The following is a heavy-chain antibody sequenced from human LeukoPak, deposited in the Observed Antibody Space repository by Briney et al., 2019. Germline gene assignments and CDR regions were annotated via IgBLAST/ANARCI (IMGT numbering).Heavy chain of an antibody. D-gene: IGHD3-9*01. CDR1: GFTVSSNY. J-gene: IGHJ4*02. CDR2: IYSGGST. V-gene: IGHV3-66*01. CDR3: ARAPKRILTSYYFDY. Sequence: GGSLRLSCAASGFTVSSNYMSWVRQAPGKGLEWVSVIYSGGSTYYADSVKGRFTISRDNSKNTLYLQMNSLRAEDTAVYYCARAPKRILTSYYFDYWGQGTLVTVSS.